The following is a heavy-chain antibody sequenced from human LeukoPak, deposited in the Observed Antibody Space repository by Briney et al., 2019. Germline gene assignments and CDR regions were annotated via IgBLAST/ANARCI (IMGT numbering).Heavy chain of an antibody. CDR1: GFTFSSYG. CDR3: ARGVMTVDY. J-gene: IGHJ4*02. V-gene: IGHV3-33*01. CDR2: IWYDGSNK. Sequence: PGGSLRLSCAASGFTFSSYGMHWARQAPGKGLEWVADIWYDGSNKYYADSVKGRFTISRDNSKNTLYLQMNSLRVEDTAVYYCARGVMTVDYWGQGTLVTVSS.